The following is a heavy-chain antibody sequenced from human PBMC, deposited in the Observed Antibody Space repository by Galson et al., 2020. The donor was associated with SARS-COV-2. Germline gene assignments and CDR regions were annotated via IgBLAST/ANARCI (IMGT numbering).Heavy chain of an antibody. D-gene: IGHD6-19*01. Sequence: QAGGSLRLSCAASGFTFSRSGMHWVRQAPGKGLEWVAVISFDGYNIHYSDSVKGRFTISRDNSKNTLFLQMSSLGVEDTAMYYCARDWGEQWLAMEVSGYYGMDVWGQGTTVTVSS. J-gene: IGHJ6*02. V-gene: IGHV3-30*03. CDR2: ISFDGYNI. CDR3: ARDWGEQWLAMEVSGYYGMDV. CDR1: GFTFSRSG.